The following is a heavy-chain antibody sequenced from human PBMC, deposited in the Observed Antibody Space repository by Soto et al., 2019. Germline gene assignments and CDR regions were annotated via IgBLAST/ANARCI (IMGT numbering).Heavy chain of an antibody. Sequence: ASVKVSCKASGYTFTSCGISWVRQAPGQGLEWMGWISAYNGNTNYAQKLQGRVTMTTDTSTSTAYMELRSLRSDDTAVYYCARDSYSSSWFSRKNYYYGMDVWGQGTTVTVSS. CDR1: GYTFTSCG. J-gene: IGHJ6*02. D-gene: IGHD6-13*01. CDR3: ARDSYSSSWFSRKNYYYGMDV. CDR2: ISAYNGNT. V-gene: IGHV1-18*01.